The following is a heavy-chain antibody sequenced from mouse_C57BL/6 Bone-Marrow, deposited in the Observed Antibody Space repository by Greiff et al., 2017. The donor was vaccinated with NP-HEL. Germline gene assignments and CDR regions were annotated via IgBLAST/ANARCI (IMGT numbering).Heavy chain of an antibody. J-gene: IGHJ1*03. CDR2: IRNKANGYTT. CDR3: ARYNYGSSYGWYFDV. D-gene: IGHD1-1*01. CDR1: GFTFTDYY. Sequence: EVKLVESGGGLVQPGGSLSLSCAASGFTFTDYYMSWVRQPPGKALEWLGFIRNKANGYTTEYSASVKGRFTISRDNSQSILYLQMNALRAEDSATYYCARYNYGSSYGWYFDVWGTGTTVTVSS. V-gene: IGHV7-3*01.